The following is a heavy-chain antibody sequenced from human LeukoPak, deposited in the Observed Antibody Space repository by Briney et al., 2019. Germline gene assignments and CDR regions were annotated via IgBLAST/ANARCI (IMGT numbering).Heavy chain of an antibody. D-gene: IGHD6-19*01. J-gene: IGHJ6*02. CDR2: IIPILGIA. CDR3: ASGGSGWHLNPGYYYGMDV. CDR1: GGTFSSYA. V-gene: IGHV1-69*04. Sequence: SVKVSCKASGGTFSSYAISWVRQAPGQGLEWMGRIIPILGIANYAQKFQGRVTITADKSTRTAYMELSSLRSEDTAVYYCASGGSGWHLNPGYYYGMDVWGQGTTVTVSS.